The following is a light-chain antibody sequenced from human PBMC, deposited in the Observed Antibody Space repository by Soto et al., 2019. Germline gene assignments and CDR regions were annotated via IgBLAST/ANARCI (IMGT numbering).Light chain of an antibody. Sequence: EVVLTQSPGTLSFSPGETATLSCRASQSVSSDNYLAWYQHKPGQAPRLLIYGASSRATGIPDRFSGSGSGTDFTLTISRLEPEDFAVYYFQQYGRSPRTFGQGTKVEIK. CDR3: QQYGRSPRT. CDR1: QSVSSDNY. J-gene: IGKJ1*01. V-gene: IGKV3-20*01. CDR2: GAS.